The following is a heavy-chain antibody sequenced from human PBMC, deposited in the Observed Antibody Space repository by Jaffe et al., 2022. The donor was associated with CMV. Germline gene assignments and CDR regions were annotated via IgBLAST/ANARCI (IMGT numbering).Heavy chain of an antibody. CDR1: GFTFSSYA. CDR2: ISGSGGST. V-gene: IGHV3-23*01. Sequence: EVQLLESGGGLVQPGGSLRLSCAASGFTFSSYAMSWVRQAPGKGLEWVSAISGSGGSTYYADSVKGRFTISRDNSKNTLYLQMNSLRAEDTAVYYCAKSGGSIRYFDWLSPSNPVNDAFDIWGQGTMVTVSS. CDR3: AKSGGSIRYFDWLSPSNPVNDAFDI. J-gene: IGHJ3*02. D-gene: IGHD3-9*01.